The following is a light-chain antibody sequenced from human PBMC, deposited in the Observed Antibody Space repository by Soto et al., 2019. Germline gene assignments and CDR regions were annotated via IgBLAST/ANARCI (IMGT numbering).Light chain of an antibody. J-gene: IGLJ2*01. CDR1: SSNIGAGYD. CDR3: QSYDSSLSEVV. Sequence: QPVLTQPPSVYGAPGQRVTISCTGSSSNIGAGYDVYWYQQLPGTAPKLLIYANSNRPSGVPDRVSGSKSGTSASLAITGLQAEDEADYYCQSYDSSLSEVVFGGGTKLTVL. V-gene: IGLV1-40*01. CDR2: ANS.